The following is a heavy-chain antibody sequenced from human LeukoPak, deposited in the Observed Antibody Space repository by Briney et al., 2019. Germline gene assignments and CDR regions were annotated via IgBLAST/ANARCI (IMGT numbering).Heavy chain of an antibody. V-gene: IGHV3-23*01. D-gene: IGHD6-19*01. J-gene: IGHJ4*02. CDR1: GFTFSSYA. Sequence: GGSLRLSCAASGFTFSSYAMSWVRQAPGKGLEWVSAISGRGGSTYYADSVKGRFTISTDNSKNTLYLQMNSLRAEDTAVYYCAKDLIQQWLVGVLDYWGQGTLVTVSS. CDR2: ISGRGGST. CDR3: AKDLIQQWLVGVLDY.